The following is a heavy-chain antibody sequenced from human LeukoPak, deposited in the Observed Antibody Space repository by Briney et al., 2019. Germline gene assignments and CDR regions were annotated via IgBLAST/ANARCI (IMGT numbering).Heavy chain of an antibody. J-gene: IGHJ4*02. Sequence: SETLSLTCTVSGDPINNYYWSWIRQPPGKGLEWIGYISYSGSTTYNPSLKSRVTLSADTSKNQFSLILSSVTAADTAVYYCARSGGNSRFDYWGQGTLVTVSS. CDR1: GDPINNYY. V-gene: IGHV4-59*01. D-gene: IGHD4-23*01. CDR3: ARSGGNSRFDY. CDR2: ISYSGST.